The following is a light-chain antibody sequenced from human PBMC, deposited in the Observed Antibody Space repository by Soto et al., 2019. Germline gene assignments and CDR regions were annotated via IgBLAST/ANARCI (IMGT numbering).Light chain of an antibody. Sequence: QSALTQPASVSGSPGQSITISCTGTSSDIGKYNLVSWYQHHPGKAPKLIIYDVTKRPSGVPDRFSGSKSGNTASLTISGLQAEDEADYYCCSFAGLFGGGTQLTVL. CDR1: SSDIGKYNL. CDR3: CSFAGL. J-gene: IGLJ2*01. V-gene: IGLV2-23*02. CDR2: DVT.